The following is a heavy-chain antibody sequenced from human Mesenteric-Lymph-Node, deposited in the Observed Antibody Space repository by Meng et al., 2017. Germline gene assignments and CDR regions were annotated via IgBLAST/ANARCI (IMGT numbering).Heavy chain of an antibody. CDR3: ATLDGGLPFDY. D-gene: IGHD4-23*01. J-gene: IGHJ4*02. V-gene: IGHV3-48*03. CDR2: ISSSGNSI. Sequence: GESLKISCAASGFTFSSYEMNWVRQAPGKGLEWVSYISSSGNSIYYADSVKGRFTISRDNAKKSLYLQMDSLGAEDTAVYYCATLDGGLPFDYWGQGTLVTVSS. CDR1: GFTFSSYE.